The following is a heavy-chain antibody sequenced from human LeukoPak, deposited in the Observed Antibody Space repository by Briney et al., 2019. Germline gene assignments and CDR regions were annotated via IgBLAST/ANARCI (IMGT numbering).Heavy chain of an antibody. Sequence: GGSLRLSCAASGFTFSSYAMSWVRQAPGKGLEWVSAISGSGGSTYYADSVKGRFTISRDNSKNTLYLQMNSLRAEDTAVYHCAKTPPSGSSSWYESAYWGQGTLVTVSS. CDR2: ISGSGGST. V-gene: IGHV3-23*01. CDR3: AKTPPSGSSSWYESAY. D-gene: IGHD6-13*01. J-gene: IGHJ4*02. CDR1: GFTFSSYA.